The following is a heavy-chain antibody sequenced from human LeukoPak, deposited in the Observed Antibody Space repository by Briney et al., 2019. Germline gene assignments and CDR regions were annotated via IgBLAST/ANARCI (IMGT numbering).Heavy chain of an antibody. CDR1: GSTVSSNY. Sequence: GGSLRLSCAASGSTVSSNYMSWVRQAPGKGLEWVSAIYSGGDTYYADSVKGRFTISRDNSKNTLYLQMNSLRAEDTAMYYCARGYYGLNYFDYWGQGTLVTVSS. D-gene: IGHD3-16*01. J-gene: IGHJ4*02. V-gene: IGHV3-53*01. CDR3: ARGYYGLNYFDY. CDR2: IYSGGDT.